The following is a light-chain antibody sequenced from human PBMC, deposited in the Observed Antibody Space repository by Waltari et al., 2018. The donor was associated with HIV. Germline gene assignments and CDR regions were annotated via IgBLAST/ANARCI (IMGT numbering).Light chain of an antibody. CDR1: SSDVGGYKY. CDR2: DVS. Sequence: QSALTQPRSVSGCPGQSVTIFCTGSSSDVGGYKYVAWYEQHPGKAPKLMMYDVSKRPSGVPDRFSRSRSGHTASLTSSVLQADDEADYYCCSYAGSYSYVFVTGTKVPVL. J-gene: IGLJ1*01. CDR3: CSYAGSYSYV. V-gene: IGLV2-11*01.